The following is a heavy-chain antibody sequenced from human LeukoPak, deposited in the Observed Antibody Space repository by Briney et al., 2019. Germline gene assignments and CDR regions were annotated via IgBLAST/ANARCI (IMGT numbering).Heavy chain of an antibody. V-gene: IGHV1-69*13. D-gene: IGHD1-1*01. CDR1: GGTFSSYA. CDR2: IIPIFGTA. CDR3: ATYNWNDLNCYYGMDV. J-gene: IGHJ6*02. Sequence: ASVKVSCKASGGTFSSYAISWVRQAPGQGLEWMGGIIPIFGTANYAQKFQGRVTITADESTSTAYMELSSLRSEDTAVYYCATYNWNDLNCYYGMDVWGQGTTVTVSS.